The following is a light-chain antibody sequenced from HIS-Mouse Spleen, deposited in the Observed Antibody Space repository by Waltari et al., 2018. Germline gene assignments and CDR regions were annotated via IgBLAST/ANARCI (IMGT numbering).Light chain of an antibody. CDR1: TVVVTRWHY. J-gene: IGLJ3*02. CDR2: DTS. CDR3: LLSYSGPWV. Sequence: QAGVTQAPSLTVSPGGTVAPTCGSSTVVVTRWHYPYWFPQKPGQAPRTLIYDTSNKHSWTPARFSGSLLGGKAALTLSRAQPEDEAEYYCLLSYSGPWVFGGGTKLTVL. V-gene: IGLV7-46*01.